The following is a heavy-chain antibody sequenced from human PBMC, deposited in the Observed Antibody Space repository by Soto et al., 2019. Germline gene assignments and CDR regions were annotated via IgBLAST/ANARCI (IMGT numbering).Heavy chain of an antibody. J-gene: IGHJ4*02. CDR2: IYYSGST. D-gene: IGHD1-26*01. CDR1: GGSVSSGSYY. Sequence: SETLSLTCTVPGGSVSSGSYYWSWIRQPPGKGLEWIGYIYYSGSTNYNPSLKSRVTISVDTSKNQFSLKLSSVTAADTAVYYRARSRWELRSWGQGTLVTVSS. CDR3: ARSRWELRS. V-gene: IGHV4-61*01.